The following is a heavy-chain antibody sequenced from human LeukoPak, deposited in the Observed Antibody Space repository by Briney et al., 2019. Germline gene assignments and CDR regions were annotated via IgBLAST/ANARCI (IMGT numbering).Heavy chain of an antibody. J-gene: IGHJ4*02. V-gene: IGHV3-23*01. CDR2: ISGSGDST. CDR3: AKDSPSAPVTSV. Sequence: GGSLRLPCAASGFIFSSYTMSWVRQAPGKGLEWVSTISGSGDSTYYVDSVKGRFTISRDNSKNTLYLQVNSLRAEDTAVYYCAKDSPSAPVTSVWGQGTLVTVSS. CDR1: GFIFSSYT. D-gene: IGHD4-17*01.